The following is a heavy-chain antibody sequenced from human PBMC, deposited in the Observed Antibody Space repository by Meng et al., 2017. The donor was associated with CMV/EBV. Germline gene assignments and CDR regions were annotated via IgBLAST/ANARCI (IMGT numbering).Heavy chain of an antibody. V-gene: IGHV1-24*01. J-gene: IGHJ4*02. CDR3: ATDKVGSIAALHY. Sequence: ASVKVSCKVSGYTLTELSMHWVRQAPGKGLERMGGFDPEDGETIYAQKFQGRVTMTEDTSTDTACMELSSLRSEDTAVYYCATDKVGSIAALHYWGQGTLVTVSS. D-gene: IGHD6-6*01. CDR2: FDPEDGET. CDR1: GYTLTELS.